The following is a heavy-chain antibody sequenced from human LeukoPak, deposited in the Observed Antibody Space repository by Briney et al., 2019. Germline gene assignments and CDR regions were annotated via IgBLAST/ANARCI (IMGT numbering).Heavy chain of an antibody. D-gene: IGHD3-9*01. J-gene: IGHJ4*02. CDR1: GLTFSSYS. CDR3: ARDRPTLTGYYPFDY. Sequence: GGSLRLSCAASGLTFSSYSMNWVRQAPGKGLEWVSYISSSSSTIYYADSVKGRFTISRDNAKNSLYLQMNSLRAEDTAVYYCARDRPTLTGYYPFDYWGQGTLVTVSS. CDR2: ISSSSSTI. V-gene: IGHV3-48*01.